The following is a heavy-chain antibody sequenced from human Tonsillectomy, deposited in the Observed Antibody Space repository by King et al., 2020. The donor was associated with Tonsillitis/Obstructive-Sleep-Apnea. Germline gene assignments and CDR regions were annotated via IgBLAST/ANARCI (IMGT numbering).Heavy chain of an antibody. CDR1: GGTFSSYA. D-gene: IGHD2-2*01. Sequence: QLVQSGAEVKKPGSSVKVSCKASGGTFSSYAISWVRQAPGQGPEWMGGIIPVFGAANYTQKFQGRVTITADDSTSTDYMELSSLRSVDTAVYYCARSRRERYCSSTSCFKNYYYHYLAVWGKGTTVTVSS. CDR2: IIPVFGAA. V-gene: IGHV1-69*01. CDR3: ARSRRERYCSSTSCFKNYYYHYLAV. J-gene: IGHJ6*03.